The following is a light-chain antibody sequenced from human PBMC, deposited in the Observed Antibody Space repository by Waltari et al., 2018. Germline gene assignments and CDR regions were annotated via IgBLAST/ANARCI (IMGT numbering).Light chain of an antibody. CDR2: AAS. CDR1: QSISSY. CDR3: QQSYSTPLT. V-gene: IGKV1-39*01. Sequence: DIQMTQSPSSLSASVGDRVTITCRASQSISSYLNWYQQKPGKAPKLLIYAASSLQSGIPSRFSGSGSGTEFTHTIISLQPEDFATYYCQQSYSTPLTFGPGTKVDI. J-gene: IGKJ3*01.